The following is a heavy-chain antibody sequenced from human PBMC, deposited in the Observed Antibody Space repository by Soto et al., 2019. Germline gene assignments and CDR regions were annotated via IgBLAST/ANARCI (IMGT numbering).Heavy chain of an antibody. CDR1: GFSLSTSGMC. J-gene: IGHJ5*02. V-gene: IGHV2-70*11. CDR3: ARFEYSSSSVLANWFDP. D-gene: IGHD6-6*01. Sequence: SGPTLVNPTQTLTLTCTFSGFSLSTSGMCVSWIRQPPGKALEWLARIDWDDDKYYSTSLKTRLTISKDTSKNQVVLTMTNMDPVDTATYYCARFEYSSSSVLANWFDPWGQGTLVTVSS. CDR2: IDWDDDK.